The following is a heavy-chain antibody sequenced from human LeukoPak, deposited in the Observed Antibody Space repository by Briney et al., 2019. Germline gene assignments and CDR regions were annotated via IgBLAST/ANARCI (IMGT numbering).Heavy chain of an antibody. J-gene: IGHJ4*02. D-gene: IGHD3-22*01. V-gene: IGHV3-74*01. CDR2: ISSDGQST. CDR3: TTEYNFNYYDSSGYYY. Sequence: GGSLRLSCAASGFTFSSYWMHWVRQLPVPGKGLVWVSRISSDGQSTRYANSVKGRFTISRDNAKNTLYLQMNSLKTEDTAVYYCTTEYNFNYYDSSGYYYWGQGTLVTVSS. CDR1: GFTFSSYW.